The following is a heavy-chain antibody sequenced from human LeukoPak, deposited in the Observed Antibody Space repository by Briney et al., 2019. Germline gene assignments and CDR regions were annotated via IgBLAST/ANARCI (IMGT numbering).Heavy chain of an antibody. J-gene: IGHJ4*02. Sequence: SETLPLTCAVYGGSFSGYYWSWIRQSPGKGLEWIGEINHSGSTNCSPSVKSRVTRSVNTSKNQFSLKLTSVTAADTAVYYCARDRPGGSSLDYWGQGTLVTVSS. D-gene: IGHD6-13*01. V-gene: IGHV4-34*01. CDR3: ARDRPGGSSLDY. CDR2: INHSGST. CDR1: GGSFSGYY.